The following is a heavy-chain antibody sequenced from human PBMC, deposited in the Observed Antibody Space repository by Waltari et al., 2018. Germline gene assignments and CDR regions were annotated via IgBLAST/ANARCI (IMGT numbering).Heavy chain of an antibody. CDR3: ARDRSTFTMVRGPLSWFDP. Sequence: QVQLQESGPGLVKPSQTLSLTCTVSGGSISSGGYYWSWIRQHPGKGLEWIGYIYYSGSTYYNPSLKSRVTISVDTSKNQFSLKLSSVTAADTAVYYCARDRSTFTMVRGPLSWFDPWGQGTLVTVSS. D-gene: IGHD3-10*01. V-gene: IGHV4-31*03. CDR1: GGSISSGGYY. J-gene: IGHJ5*02. CDR2: IYYSGST.